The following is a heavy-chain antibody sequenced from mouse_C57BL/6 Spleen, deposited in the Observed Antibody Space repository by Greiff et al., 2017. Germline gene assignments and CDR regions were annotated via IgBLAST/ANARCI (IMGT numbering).Heavy chain of an antibody. CDR2: IDPSDSYT. J-gene: IGHJ4*01. CDR3: SRSYYYGSDY. V-gene: IGHV1-69*01. CDR1: GYTFTSYW. Sequence: QVQLQQPGAELVMPGASVKLSCKASGYTFTSYWMHWVKQRPGQGLEWIGEIDPSDSYTNYNQKFKGKSTLTVDKSSSTAYMQLSSLTSEDSAVYYCSRSYYYGSDYWGQGTSVTVSS.